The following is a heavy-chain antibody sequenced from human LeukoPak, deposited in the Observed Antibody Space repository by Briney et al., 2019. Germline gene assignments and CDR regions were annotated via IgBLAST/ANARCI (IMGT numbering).Heavy chain of an antibody. J-gene: IGHJ4*02. V-gene: IGHV3-48*04. D-gene: IGHD6-13*01. CDR3: ATLGSSAAAAGTLS. Sequence: GSLRLSCTASGFNFSPYSMNWVRQAPGKGLEWVSYISSSSGTIYYADSVKGRFTISRDSAKNSLYLQMNSLRTDDTAVYYCATLGSSAAAAGTLSWGQGTLVTVSS. CDR2: ISSSSGTI. CDR1: GFNFSPYS.